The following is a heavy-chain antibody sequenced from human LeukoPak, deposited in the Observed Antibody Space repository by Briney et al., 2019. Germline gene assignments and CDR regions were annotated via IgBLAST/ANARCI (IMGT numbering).Heavy chain of an antibody. V-gene: IGHV3-23*01. D-gene: IGHD6-19*01. Sequence: GGSLRLSCAASGFTFSSYAMSWVRQAPGKGLEWVSAISGSGGSTYYADSVKGRFTISRDNSKNTLYLQMNSLRTEDTAVYYCARSSGWYTWFDPWGQGTLVTVSS. CDR2: ISGSGGST. J-gene: IGHJ5*02. CDR3: ARSSGWYTWFDP. CDR1: GFTFSSYA.